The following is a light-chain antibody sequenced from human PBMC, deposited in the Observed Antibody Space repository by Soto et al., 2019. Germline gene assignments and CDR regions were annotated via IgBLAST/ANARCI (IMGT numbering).Light chain of an antibody. CDR2: EVT. J-gene: IGLJ1*01. CDR3: SSYTTSSTRV. CDR1: SSNIGAGYD. Sequence: QLVLAQPPSVSGAPGQRVTISCTGSSSNIGAGYDVHWYQQVPGRAPKLIIYEVTNRPSGVSNRFSGSKSGNTASLTISGLQAEDEADYYCSSYTTSSTRVFGPGTKLTVL. V-gene: IGLV1-40*01.